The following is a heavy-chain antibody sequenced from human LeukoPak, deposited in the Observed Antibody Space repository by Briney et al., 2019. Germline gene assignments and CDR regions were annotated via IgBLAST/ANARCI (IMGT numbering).Heavy chain of an antibody. CDR2: ISGSGGST. CDR1: GFTFSSYE. CDR3: AKDFHYYGSGSYPVFDY. J-gene: IGHJ4*02. V-gene: IGHV3-23*01. Sequence: GSLRLSCAASGFTFSSYEMNWVRQAPGKGREWVSAISGSGGSTYYADSVKGRFTISRDNSKKTLYLQMNSLRVEDTAVYYCAKDFHYYGSGSYPVFDYWGQGTLVTVSS. D-gene: IGHD3-10*01.